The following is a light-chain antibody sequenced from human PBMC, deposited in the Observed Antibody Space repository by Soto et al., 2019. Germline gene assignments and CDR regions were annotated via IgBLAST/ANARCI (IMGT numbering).Light chain of an antibody. CDR2: DVT. CDR3: CSYAGTSVLL. V-gene: IGLV2-11*01. Sequence: QSVLTQPRSVSGSPGQSVTISCTGTSSDVGAFNFVSWYRHHPGRAPKLMISDVTKRPSGVPDRFSGSKSGNTASLTISGLQAEDEADYYCCSYAGTSVLLFGGGTKLAVL. J-gene: IGLJ2*01. CDR1: SSDVGAFNF.